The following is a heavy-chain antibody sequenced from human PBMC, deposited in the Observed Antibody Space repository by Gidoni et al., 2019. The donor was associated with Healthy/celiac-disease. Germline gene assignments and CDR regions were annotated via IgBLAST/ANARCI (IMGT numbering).Heavy chain of an antibody. CDR2: IYWDDDK. D-gene: IGHD3-16*01. J-gene: IGHJ4*02. V-gene: IGHV2-5*02. CDR1: GFSLSTSGVG. CDR3: AHLSHDYLGDYFDY. Sequence: QITLKESGPTLVKPTQTLTLTCTFSGFSLSTSGVGVGWIRQPPGKALEGLALIYWDDDKRYSPSLKSRLTITKDTSKNQVVLTMTNMDPVDTATYYCAHLSHDYLGDYFDYWGQGTLVTVSS.